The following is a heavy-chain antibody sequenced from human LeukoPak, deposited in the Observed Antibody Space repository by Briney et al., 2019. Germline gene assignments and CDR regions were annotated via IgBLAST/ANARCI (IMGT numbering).Heavy chain of an antibody. CDR2: IYYSGST. D-gene: IGHD2-15*01. J-gene: IGHJ4*02. CDR1: GGSISSYY. V-gene: IGHV4-59*01. CDR3: ARDRVQYCSGGSCYSSDY. Sequence: SETLSLTXTVSGGSISSYYWSWIRQPPGKGVEWIGYIYYSGSTNYNPSLKSRVTISVDTSKNQFSLKLSSVTAADTAEYYCARDRVQYCSGGSCYSSDYWGQGTLVTVSS.